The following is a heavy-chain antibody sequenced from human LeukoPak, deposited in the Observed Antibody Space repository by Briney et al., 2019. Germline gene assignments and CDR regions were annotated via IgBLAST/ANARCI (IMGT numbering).Heavy chain of an antibody. CDR2: IKSKTDGETT. CDR3: TTDLGTYYHGSQRLIPIDY. J-gene: IGHJ4*02. Sequence: PGGSLRLSCVDSGFTFTIAWMSWVRQAPGKGLEWIGRIKSKTDGETTNYAEPVRGRFTISRDDSKSTVYLQMNSLKIEDTAVYYCTTDLGTYYHGSQRLIPIDYWGQGTLVTVSS. D-gene: IGHD3-10*01. CDR1: GFTFTIAW. V-gene: IGHV3-15*01.